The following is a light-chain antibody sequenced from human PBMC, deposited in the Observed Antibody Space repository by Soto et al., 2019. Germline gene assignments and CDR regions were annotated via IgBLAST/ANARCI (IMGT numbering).Light chain of an antibody. Sequence: VLTQSPATLSLSPGDRAALSCGASQSLSSNYLAWYQQKPGLAPRLLIYDASTRATGIPDRFSGSGSGTNFTLTIGRLEPDDFAVYYCQQYSNSQYTFGQGTKLEVK. J-gene: IGKJ2*01. CDR2: DAS. CDR3: QQYSNSQYT. V-gene: IGKV3D-20*01. CDR1: QSLSSNY.